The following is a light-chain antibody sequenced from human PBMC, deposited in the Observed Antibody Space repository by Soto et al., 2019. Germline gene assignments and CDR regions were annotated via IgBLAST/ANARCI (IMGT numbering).Light chain of an antibody. CDR2: DAS. CDR1: QSVSSY. Sequence: EIVMPQSPATLSVSPGERYPLSCRASQSVSSYLAWYQQKPGQAPRLLIYDASNRATGIPARFSGSGSGTDFTLTISRLEPEDFAVYYCQQYGSSPITFGQGTRLEIK. V-gene: IGKV3-20*01. CDR3: QQYGSSPIT. J-gene: IGKJ5*01.